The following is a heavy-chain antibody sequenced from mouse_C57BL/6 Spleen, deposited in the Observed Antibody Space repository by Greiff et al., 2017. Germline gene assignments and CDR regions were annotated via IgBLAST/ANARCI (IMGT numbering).Heavy chain of an antibody. CDR3: ARPTVVAKNWYFDV. CDR1: GYTFTDYY. Sequence: EVQLQQSGPELVKPGASVKISCKASGYTFTDYYMNWVKQSHGKSLEWIGDINPNNGGTSYNQKFKGKATLTVDKSSSTAYMELRSLTSEDSAVYYCARPTVVAKNWYFDVWGTGTTVTVSS. J-gene: IGHJ1*03. D-gene: IGHD1-1*01. CDR2: INPNNGGT. V-gene: IGHV1-26*01.